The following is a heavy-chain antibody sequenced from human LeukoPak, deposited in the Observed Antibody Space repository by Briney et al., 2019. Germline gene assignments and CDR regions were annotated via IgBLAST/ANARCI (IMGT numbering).Heavy chain of an antibody. V-gene: IGHV5-51*01. CDR3: ARAYSGSWYH. Sequence: GESLKISCKASGYIFTTSWIGWVRQMSGKGLEWMGIIYPGDSDTRYSPSFQGQVTISADKSISTAYLQWSSLKASDTAMYYCARAYSGSWYHWGQGTLVTVSS. CDR1: GYIFTTSW. J-gene: IGHJ5*02. D-gene: IGHD6-13*01. CDR2: IYPGDSDT.